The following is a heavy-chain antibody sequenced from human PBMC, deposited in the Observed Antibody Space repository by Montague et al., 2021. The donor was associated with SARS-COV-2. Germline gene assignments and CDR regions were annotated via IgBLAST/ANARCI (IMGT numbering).Heavy chain of an antibody. CDR3: ARAGRRDADTAHRPAGSAIDI. CDR2: VNHSGRS. V-gene: IGHV4-59*01. J-gene: IGHJ3*02. Sequence: SETLSLTCTVSGESISTCYWAWIRQPPGKGLEWIGYVNHSGRSIYNSSVKSRVTISVDTSKNQVYLRLRSVTAADTAVYFCARAGRRDADTAHRPAGSAIDIWGQGTTVTVSS. CDR1: GESISTCY. D-gene: IGHD5-18*01.